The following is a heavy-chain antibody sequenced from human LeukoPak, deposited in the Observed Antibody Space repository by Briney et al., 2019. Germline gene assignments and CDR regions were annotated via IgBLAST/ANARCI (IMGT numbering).Heavy chain of an antibody. CDR1: GFTFDDYG. CDR3: AKELYSSSWSYYFDY. J-gene: IGHJ4*02. V-gene: IGHV3-20*04. Sequence: GGSLRLSCAASGFTFDDYGMSWVRHAPGKGLEWVSGINWNGGSTVYADSVKGRFTISRDNAKDSLYLQMNSLRAEDTAVYYCAKELYSSSWSYYFDYWGQGTLVTVSS. CDR2: INWNGGST. D-gene: IGHD6-13*01.